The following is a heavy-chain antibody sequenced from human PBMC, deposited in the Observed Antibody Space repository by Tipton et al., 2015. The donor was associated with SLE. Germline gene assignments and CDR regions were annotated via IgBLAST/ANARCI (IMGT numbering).Heavy chain of an antibody. J-gene: IGHJ4*02. D-gene: IGHD1-1*01. V-gene: IGHV4-34*12. Sequence: AGLVKPSQTLSLTCAVYGESFNGYFWTWIRQPPGKGLEWIAEIIHSGVTNYNPSLRSRVTISVDMSKNQVSLTLSSVTAADTAVYYCARVAPTEVFDYWGQGTLVTVSS. CDR1: GESFNGYF. CDR2: IIHSGVT. CDR3: ARVAPTEVFDY.